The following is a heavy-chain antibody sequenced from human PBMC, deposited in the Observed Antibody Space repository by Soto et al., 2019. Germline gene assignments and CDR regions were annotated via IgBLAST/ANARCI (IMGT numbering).Heavy chain of an antibody. CDR1: GFTFSSYG. CDR2: ILFDGSNQ. Sequence: QVQLVESGGGVVQPGTSLRLSCAASGFTFSSYGMHWVRQAPGKGLERVAIILFDGSNQYYADSVKGRFTISRDNSKNTVYPQMNSLRVEDTAVYYCAKEAYSGATSGAPFDYWGQGTLVTVSS. V-gene: IGHV3-30*18. CDR3: AKEAYSGATSGAPFDY. J-gene: IGHJ4*02. D-gene: IGHD2-15*01.